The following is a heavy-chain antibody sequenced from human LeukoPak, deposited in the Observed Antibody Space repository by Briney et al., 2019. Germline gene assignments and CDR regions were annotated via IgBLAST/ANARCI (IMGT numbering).Heavy chain of an antibody. CDR3: TRGSGSFDP. J-gene: IGHJ5*02. D-gene: IGHD3-10*01. Sequence: GGSLRLSCAASGFTFSGSAMHWVRQASGKGLEWVGRIRSKANSYATAYAASVKGRFTISRDDSKNTAYLQMNSLKTKDTAVYYCTRGSGSFDPWGQGTLVTVSS. CDR2: IRSKANSYAT. V-gene: IGHV3-73*01. CDR1: GFTFSGSA.